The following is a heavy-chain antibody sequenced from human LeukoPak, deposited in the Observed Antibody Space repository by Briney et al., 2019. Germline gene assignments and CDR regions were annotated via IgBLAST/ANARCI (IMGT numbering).Heavy chain of an antibody. CDR3: ATNPRLEWLP. V-gene: IGHV3-21*01. D-gene: IGHD3-3*01. CDR1: GFTFSSYS. J-gene: IGHJ5*02. CDR2: ISSSSSYI. Sequence: SGGSLRLSCAASGFTFSSYSMNWVRQAPGKGLEWVSSISSSSSYIYYADSVKGRFTISRDNTKNSLYLQMNSLRAEDTAVYYCATNPRLEWLPWGQGTLVTVPS.